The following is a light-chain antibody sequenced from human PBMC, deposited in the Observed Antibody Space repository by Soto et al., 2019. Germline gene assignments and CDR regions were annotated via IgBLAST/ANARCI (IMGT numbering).Light chain of an antibody. CDR2: DVT. CDR3: CSFAGSYSYV. V-gene: IGLV2-11*01. CDR1: SSDVGRYDY. Sequence: QSALTQPRSVSASPGQSVTISCTGTSSDVGRYDYVSWYQQHPGKAPNLIVYDVTERLSGVPDRFSGSKSGNTASLTISGLQAEDEADYSCCSFAGSYSYVFGTGTKVTVL. J-gene: IGLJ1*01.